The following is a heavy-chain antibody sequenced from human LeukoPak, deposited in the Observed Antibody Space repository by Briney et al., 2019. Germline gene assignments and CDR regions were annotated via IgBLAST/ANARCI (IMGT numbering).Heavy chain of an antibody. CDR3: AKDPQVGNDDSGYFDL. J-gene: IGHJ2*01. CDR2: ISGSGSKT. V-gene: IGHV3-23*01. D-gene: IGHD1-1*01. CDR1: GFSFSSNA. Sequence: PGGSLRLSCAASGFSFSSNAMNWVRQAPGKGLEWFSAISGSGSKTYYTDSVKGRFTISRDNSKHTLSLQMNSLRAEDTAVYFCAKDPQVGNDDSGYFDLWGRGTLVTVSS.